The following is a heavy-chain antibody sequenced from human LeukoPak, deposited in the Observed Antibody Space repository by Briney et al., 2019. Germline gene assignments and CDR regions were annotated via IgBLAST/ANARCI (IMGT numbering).Heavy chain of an antibody. CDR2: MSYDGSNE. CDR1: GFTFSKYG. V-gene: IGHV3-30*03. CDR3: ASDGYSYGY. D-gene: IGHD5-18*01. Sequence: PGGSLRLSCAASGFTFSKYGMHWVRQAPGRGLEWVALMSYDGSNEYYADSVKGRFTISRDNSKNTLYLQMNSLRAEDTAVYYCASDGYSYGYWGQGTLVTVSS. J-gene: IGHJ4*02.